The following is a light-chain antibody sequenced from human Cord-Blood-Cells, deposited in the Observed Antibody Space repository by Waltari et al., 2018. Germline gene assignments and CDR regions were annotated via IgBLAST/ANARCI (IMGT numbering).Light chain of an antibody. CDR1: SRDVGGYNY. Sequence: QSALTQPASVSGSPGQSITISCTGTSRDVGGYNYVSWYHQHPGKAPKLMIYDVSNRPSGVSNRFSGSKSGNTASLTISGLQAEDEADYYCSSYTSSSTPWVFGGGTKLTVL. J-gene: IGLJ3*02. CDR2: DVS. V-gene: IGLV2-14*01. CDR3: SSYTSSSTPWV.